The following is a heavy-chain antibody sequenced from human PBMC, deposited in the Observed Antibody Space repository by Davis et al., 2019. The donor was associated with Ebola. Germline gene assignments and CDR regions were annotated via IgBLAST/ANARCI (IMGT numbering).Heavy chain of an antibody. J-gene: IGHJ4*02. CDR3: TTVTPNNFDY. Sequence: GESLKISCAASGFTFSSYSMNWVRQAPGKGLEWVSSISSSSYYIYYADSVKGRFTISRDNSKNTAYLQMNSLKTEDTAVYYCTTVTPNNFDYWGQGTLVTVSS. V-gene: IGHV3-21*04. CDR1: GFTFSSYS. CDR2: ISSSSYYI. D-gene: IGHD4-17*01.